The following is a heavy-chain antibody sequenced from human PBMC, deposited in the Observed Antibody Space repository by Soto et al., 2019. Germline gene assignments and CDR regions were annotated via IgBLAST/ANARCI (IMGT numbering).Heavy chain of an antibody. CDR1: DGSISGYF. J-gene: IGHJ6*02. CDR3: AITGGYGSGTYYYYYYGMDV. Sequence: PSETLSLTCIVSDGSISGYFWSWIRQPPGKGLEWIGYIHDTETTNYNPSLKSRVTISLDTSKNQLSLRLTSVTAADTAVYYCAITGGYGSGTYYYYYYGMDVWGQGTTVTVS. CDR2: IHDTETT. V-gene: IGHV4-59*01. D-gene: IGHD3-10*01.